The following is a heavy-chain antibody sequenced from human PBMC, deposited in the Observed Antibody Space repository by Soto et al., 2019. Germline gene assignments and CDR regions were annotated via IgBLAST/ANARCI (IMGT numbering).Heavy chain of an antibody. J-gene: IGHJ6*02. CDR3: AHSRCGGDCLQSYSSHYYYGMDV. CDR1: GFSLSTSGVG. D-gene: IGHD2-21*02. V-gene: IGHV2-5*02. Sequence: QITLKESGPTLVRPTQTLTLTCTFSGFSLSTSGVGVGWIRQPPGKALEWLALIYWDDDKRYSPSLKSKLTITNDTSKNQVVLTMTNMDPVDTATYYCAHSRCGGDCLQSYSSHYYYGMDVWGQVTTVTVSS. CDR2: IYWDDDK.